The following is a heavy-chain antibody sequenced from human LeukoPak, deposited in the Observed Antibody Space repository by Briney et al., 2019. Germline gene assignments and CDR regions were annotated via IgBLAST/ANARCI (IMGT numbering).Heavy chain of an antibody. D-gene: IGHD2-21*02. CDR3: ARDFSKDRGGGDLDGAFDI. J-gene: IGHJ3*02. Sequence: GASVKVSCKASGYTFTSYGISWVRQAPGQGLEWMGRIIPILGIANYAQKFQGRVTITADKSTSTVYMELSSLRSEDTAVYYCARDFSKDRGGGDLDGAFDIWGQGTMVTVSS. V-gene: IGHV1-69*04. CDR2: IIPILGIA. CDR1: GYTFTSYG.